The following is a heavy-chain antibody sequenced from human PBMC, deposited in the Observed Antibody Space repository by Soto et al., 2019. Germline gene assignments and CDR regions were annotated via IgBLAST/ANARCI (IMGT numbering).Heavy chain of an antibody. CDR2: INADGSEK. J-gene: IGHJ4*02. Sequence: VHMVESGGGVVRPGGSLRLSCAVSEFTFADYAVHWVRQSAGKGLEWVSFINADGSEKYYADSVRGRFTISRDNSKDSFYLQMNSLRLEDTAMYYCAKAKFYYDSSPYDSWGQGTLVTVSS. CDR3: AKAKFYYDSSPYDS. D-gene: IGHD3-22*01. V-gene: IGHV3-43*02. CDR1: EFTFADYA.